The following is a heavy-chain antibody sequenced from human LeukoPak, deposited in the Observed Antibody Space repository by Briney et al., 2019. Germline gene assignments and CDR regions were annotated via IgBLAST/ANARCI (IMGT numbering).Heavy chain of an antibody. CDR1: GYSFTSYW. Sequence: GESLKISCKGSGYSFTSYWNGWVRQMPGKGLEWMGIIYPGDSDTRYSPSFQGQVTISADKSISTAYLQWSSLKASDTAMYYCARREFCSSTSCFIDYWGQGTLVTVSS. J-gene: IGHJ4*02. CDR3: ARREFCSSTSCFIDY. CDR2: IYPGDSDT. D-gene: IGHD2-2*01. V-gene: IGHV5-51*01.